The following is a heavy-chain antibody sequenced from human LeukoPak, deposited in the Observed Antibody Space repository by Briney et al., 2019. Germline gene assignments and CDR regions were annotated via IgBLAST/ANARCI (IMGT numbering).Heavy chain of an antibody. D-gene: IGHD7-27*01. CDR2: ISGYNGNT. CDR1: GYKFNSYG. Sequence: ASVKVSCKASGYKFNSYGIAWVRQAPGQGLEWMGWISGYNGNTNYVQKLQDRVTMTTDTSTTTAYMELSSLRSEDTAVYYCATNQLTGDRAFDIWGQGTMVTVSS. V-gene: IGHV1-18*04. CDR3: ATNQLTGDRAFDI. J-gene: IGHJ3*02.